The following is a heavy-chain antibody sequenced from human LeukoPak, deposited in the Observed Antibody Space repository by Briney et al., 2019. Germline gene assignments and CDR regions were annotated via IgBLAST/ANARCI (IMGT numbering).Heavy chain of an antibody. Sequence: PGGSLRLSCAASGFTFSSYGMHWVRQAPGKGLEWVAVISYDGSNKYYADSVKRRFTISRDNSKNTLYLQMNSLRAEDTAVYYRAKEMGAFLVDYWGQGTLVTVSS. J-gene: IGHJ4*02. CDR2: ISYDGSNK. D-gene: IGHD2/OR15-2a*01. CDR1: GFTFSSYG. V-gene: IGHV3-30*18. CDR3: AKEMGAFLVDY.